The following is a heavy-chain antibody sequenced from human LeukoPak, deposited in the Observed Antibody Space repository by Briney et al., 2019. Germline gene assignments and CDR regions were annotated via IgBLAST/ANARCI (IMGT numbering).Heavy chain of an antibody. Sequence: GGDLRLSCAASGFTFDHYAMDWVRQIPGTGLKWVSGLSWNSANIWYADSVKGRFIISRDSANNSVYLQMNNLRPEDTAFYYCAKLGVVPATTPFFDHWGQGVLVTVSA. J-gene: IGHJ4*02. CDR2: LSWNSANI. V-gene: IGHV3-9*01. CDR1: GFTFDHYA. D-gene: IGHD2-15*01. CDR3: AKLGVVPATTPFFDH.